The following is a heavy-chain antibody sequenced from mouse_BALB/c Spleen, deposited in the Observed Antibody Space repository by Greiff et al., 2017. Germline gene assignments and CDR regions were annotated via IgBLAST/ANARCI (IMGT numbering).Heavy chain of an antibody. CDR2: IYPGDGDT. Sequence: QVQLQQSGAELVRPGSSVKISCKASGYAFSSYWMNWVRQRPGQGLEWIGQIYPGDGDTNYNGKFKGKATLTADKSSSTAYMQLSSLTSEDSAVYFCAGGGSSYVYFDVWGAGTTVTVSS. J-gene: IGHJ1*01. V-gene: IGHV1-80*01. CDR3: AGGGSSYVYFDV. CDR1: GYAFSSYW. D-gene: IGHD1-1*01.